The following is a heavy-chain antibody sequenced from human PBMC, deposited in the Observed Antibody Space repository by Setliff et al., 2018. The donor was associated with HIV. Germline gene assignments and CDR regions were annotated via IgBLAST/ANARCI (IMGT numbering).Heavy chain of an antibody. CDR1: GGSISSDSYF. V-gene: IGHV4-39*07. J-gene: IGHJ3*02. Sequence: SETLSLTCSVSGGSISSDSYFWGWTRQPPGRGLVWIGTIYYSGSTYYNPSLKSRVTILVDTSKNQFSLKVTSVTAADTAVYYCARTVVVVAAPYAFDMWGQGTRVTVSS. CDR3: ARTVVVVAAPYAFDM. CDR2: IYYSGST. D-gene: IGHD2-15*01.